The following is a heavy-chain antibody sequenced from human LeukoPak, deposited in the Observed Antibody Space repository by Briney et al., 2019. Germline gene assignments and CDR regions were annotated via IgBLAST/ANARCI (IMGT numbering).Heavy chain of an antibody. Sequence: SETLSXXCTVSGASISSYYWSWIRQPPGKGLEWIGYINYSGSTNYNPSLKSRVAISVDTSKSQFSLKLSSVTAADAAVYYCAKMVYVMKRGYYFDYWGQGALVTVSS. D-gene: IGHD2-8*01. CDR1: GASISSYY. CDR2: INYSGST. CDR3: AKMVYVMKRGYYFDY. V-gene: IGHV4-59*01. J-gene: IGHJ4*02.